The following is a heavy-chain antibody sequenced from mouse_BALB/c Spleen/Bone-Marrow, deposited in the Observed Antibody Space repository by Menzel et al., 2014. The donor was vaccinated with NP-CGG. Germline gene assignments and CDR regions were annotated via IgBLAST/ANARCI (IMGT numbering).Heavy chain of an antibody. D-gene: IGHD1-1*01. CDR1: GFNIKDTY. CDR2: IDPANGNT. CDR3: ASYYYGSSSFAD. J-gene: IGHJ3*01. Sequence: VQLQQSGAELVKPGASVKLSCTASGFNIKDTYMHWVKQRPEQGLEWIGRIDPANGNTKYDPKFQGKATITADTSSNTAYLQLSILTSEDTAVYYCASYYYGSSSFADWGQGTLVTVSA. V-gene: IGHV14-3*02.